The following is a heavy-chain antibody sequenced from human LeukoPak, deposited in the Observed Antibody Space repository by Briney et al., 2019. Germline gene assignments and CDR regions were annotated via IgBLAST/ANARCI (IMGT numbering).Heavy chain of an antibody. J-gene: IGHJ4*02. D-gene: IGHD6-13*01. V-gene: IGHV1-2*02. CDR2: INPNSGGT. CDR3: AREFGGWYSSSWYHGHFDY. Sequence: ASVKVSCKASGYTFTGYYIHWVRQAPGQGLEWMGWINPNSGGTNYAQKFQGRVTMTRDTSISTAYMELSRLRSDDTAVYYCAREFGGWYSSSWYHGHFDYWGQGTLVTVSS. CDR1: GYTFTGYY.